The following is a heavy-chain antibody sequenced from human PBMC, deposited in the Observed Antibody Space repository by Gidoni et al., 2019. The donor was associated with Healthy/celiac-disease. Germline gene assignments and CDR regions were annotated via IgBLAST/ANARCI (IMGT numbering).Heavy chain of an antibody. CDR3: ASFSRVATMVLGSYVY. J-gene: IGHJ4*02. D-gene: IGHD3-10*01. Sequence: QVPLPQWSAGLWKPSETQSLPCPVYGGSFSGSYWSWRRQPPGQGLEWSGDINHSGSTNYNPSLKRRVTISVDTAKNQFYLKLSSVTAPDTAVYYCASFSRVATMVLGSYVYWGQGTLVTVSS. CDR1: GGSFSGSY. CDR2: INHSGST. V-gene: IGHV4-34*01.